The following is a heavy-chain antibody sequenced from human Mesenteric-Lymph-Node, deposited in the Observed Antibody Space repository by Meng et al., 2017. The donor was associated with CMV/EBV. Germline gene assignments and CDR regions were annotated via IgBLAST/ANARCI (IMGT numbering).Heavy chain of an antibody. CDR1: GVSIRRHY. D-gene: IGHD5-18*01. CDR2: VYYSGST. CDR3: AARGDSYADNWLDP. Sequence: TVSGVSIRRHYWSWIRQSPGKGLEWIGFVYYSGSTNYNPSLKSRVTISVDLSKNQFSLKLNSVTAADTAVYYCAARGDSYADNWLDPWGQGTLVTVSS. V-gene: IGHV4-59*11. J-gene: IGHJ5*02.